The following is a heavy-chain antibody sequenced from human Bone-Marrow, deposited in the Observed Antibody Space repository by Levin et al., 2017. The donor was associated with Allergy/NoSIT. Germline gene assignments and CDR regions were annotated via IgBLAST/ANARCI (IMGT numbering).Heavy chain of an antibody. CDR2: ISGNSHYV. V-gene: IGHV3-21*06. CDR3: ARSQGRSGWSYYYYGMDV. J-gene: IGHJ6*02. D-gene: IGHD6-19*01. Sequence: AGGSLRLSCRGSGFDFNTHDMNWVRQAPGQGLEWVSSISGNSHYVYYVDSVKGRFSISRDNAKNSMFLHMNSLRVEDTAVYYCARSQGRSGWSYYYYGMDVWGRGTTLTVSS. CDR1: GFDFNTHD.